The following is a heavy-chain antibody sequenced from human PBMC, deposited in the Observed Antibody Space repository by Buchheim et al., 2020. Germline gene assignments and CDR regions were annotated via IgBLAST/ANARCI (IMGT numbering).Heavy chain of an antibody. CDR2: ISSSGSTI. CDR3: ARVDIGHYYYYYMDV. CDR1: GFTFSSYE. J-gene: IGHJ6*03. Sequence: EVQLVESGGVVVQPGGSLRLSCAASGFTFSSYEMNWVRQAPGKGLEWVSYISSSGSTIYYADSVKGRFTISRYNAQNSLYLQMNSLRAEDTAVYYCARVDIGHYYYYYMDVWGKGTT. V-gene: IGHV3-48*03. D-gene: IGHD2-2*03.